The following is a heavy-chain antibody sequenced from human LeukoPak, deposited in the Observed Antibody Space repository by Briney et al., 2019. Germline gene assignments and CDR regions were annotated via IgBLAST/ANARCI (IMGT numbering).Heavy chain of an antibody. CDR2: INHSGST. V-gene: IGHV4-34*01. CDR3: ARDDSSSVGSFDP. CDR1: DGSFSDYY. D-gene: IGHD3-22*01. Sequence: SETLSLTCAVYDGSFSDYYWSWIRQPPGKGLEWIGEINHSGSTNKKPSHKSRVTISVDTSKNQFSLKLSSVTAADTAVYYCARDDSSSVGSFDPWGQGTLVTVSS. J-gene: IGHJ5*02.